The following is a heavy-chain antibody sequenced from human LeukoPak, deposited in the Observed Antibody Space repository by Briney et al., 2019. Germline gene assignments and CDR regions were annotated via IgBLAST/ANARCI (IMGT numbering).Heavy chain of an antibody. J-gene: IGHJ5*02. CDR1: GGSISSSSYY. CDR3: ARGGNIAAQPWFDP. CDR2: IYYSGST. D-gene: IGHD6-6*01. Sequence: PSETLSLTCTVSGGSISSSSYYWGWIRQPPGKGLEWIGSIYYSGSTYYNPSLKSRVTISVDTSKNQFSLKLSSVTAADTAVYYCARGGNIAAQPWFDPWGQGTLVTVSS. V-gene: IGHV4-39*01.